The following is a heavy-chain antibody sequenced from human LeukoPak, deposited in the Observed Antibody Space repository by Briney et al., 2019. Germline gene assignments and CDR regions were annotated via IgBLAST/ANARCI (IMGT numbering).Heavy chain of an antibody. D-gene: IGHD3-3*01. CDR3: ARDRIDARFLEWLSTGYFDY. CDR1: GFTFIGYS. J-gene: IGHJ4*02. V-gene: IGHV3-48*01. CDR2: ISTSGSTI. Sequence: PGGSLRLSCAASGFTFIGYSMNWVRQAPGKGLEWVSYISTSGSTIYYADSVKGRFTISRDNAKNSLYLQMNSLRAEDTAVYYCARDRIDARFLEWLSTGYFDYWGQGTLVTVPS.